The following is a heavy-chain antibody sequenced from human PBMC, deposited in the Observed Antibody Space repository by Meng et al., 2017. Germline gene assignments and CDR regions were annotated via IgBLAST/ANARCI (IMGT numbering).Heavy chain of an antibody. D-gene: IGHD6-19*01. Sequence: VQCGESGGGVVQPGRSLRLSCAAFGFTFSSYGMHWVRQAPGKGLEWVAVIWYDGSNKYYADSVKGRFTISRDNSKNTLYLQMNSLRAEDTAVYYCARVVYSSGWSFDYWGQGTLVTVSS. CDR2: IWYDGSNK. CDR3: ARVVYSSGWSFDY. CDR1: GFTFSSYG. J-gene: IGHJ4*02. V-gene: IGHV3-33*01.